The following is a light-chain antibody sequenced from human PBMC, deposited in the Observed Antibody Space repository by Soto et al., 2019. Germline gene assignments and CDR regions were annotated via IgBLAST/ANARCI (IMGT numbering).Light chain of an antibody. CDR1: QSISSW. V-gene: IGKV1-5*01. J-gene: IGKJ1*01. CDR3: QEYDSYAWT. Sequence: DIQMTQSPSTLSASVGDRVTITCRASQSISSWLAWYQQKPGKAPKLLIYDASSLESGVPSRVSGSGSGTEFTLTIGSLQPDYFATYYCQEYDSYAWTFGHGTKVEIQ. CDR2: DAS.